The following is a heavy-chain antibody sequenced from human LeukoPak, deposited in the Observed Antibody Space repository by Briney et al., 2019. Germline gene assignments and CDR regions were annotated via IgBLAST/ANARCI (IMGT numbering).Heavy chain of an antibody. D-gene: IGHD1-26*01. J-gene: IGHJ4*02. CDR2: IRYDGSNK. CDR1: GFTFSSYG. CDR3: ARVKWELLGDYYFDF. V-gene: IGHV3-30*02. Sequence: GGSLRLSCAASGFTFSSYGMHWVRQAPGKGLEWVAFIRYDGSNKYYADSVKGRFTISRDNAKNSLYLQMNSLRAEDTAVYYCARVKWELLGDYYFDFWGQGTQVTVSS.